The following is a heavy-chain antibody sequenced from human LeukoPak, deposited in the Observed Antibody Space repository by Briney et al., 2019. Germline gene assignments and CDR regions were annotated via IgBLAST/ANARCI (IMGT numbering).Heavy chain of an antibody. CDR2: IKHDGSDK. Sequence: GGSLRLSCAASGFTFSSYWMSWVRQAPGKGLEWGAYIKHDGSDKYHVDSGKGRFTISRDNSKNSLYLQMNSLRADDTAVYYCARARRPDGVVPAARYMDVWGKGTTVTVSS. J-gene: IGHJ6*03. CDR3: ARARRPDGVVPAARYMDV. D-gene: IGHD2-2*01. V-gene: IGHV3-7*01. CDR1: GFTFSSYW.